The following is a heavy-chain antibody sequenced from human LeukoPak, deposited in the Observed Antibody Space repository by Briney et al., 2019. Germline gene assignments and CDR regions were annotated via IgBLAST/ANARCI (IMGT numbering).Heavy chain of an antibody. D-gene: IGHD1-26*01. J-gene: IGHJ3*02. V-gene: IGHV1-24*01. Sequence: ASVKVSCKVSGYTLNELSMHWVRQAPGKGLEWMGGFDPEDGETIYAQKFQGRVTMTEDTSTDTAYMELSSLRSEDTAVYYCATAYLLIVGAIPGDGSNAFDTWGQGTMVTVSS. CDR2: FDPEDGET. CDR3: ATAYLLIVGAIPGDGSNAFDT. CDR1: GYTLNELS.